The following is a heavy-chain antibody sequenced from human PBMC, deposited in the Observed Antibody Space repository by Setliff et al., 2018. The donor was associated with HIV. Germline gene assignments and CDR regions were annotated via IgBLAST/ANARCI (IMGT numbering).Heavy chain of an antibody. CDR3: ARGGVVGGTPFGPNAPPYFDY. CDR2: IYPGDSDT. J-gene: IGHJ4*02. CDR1: GYSFTSHW. V-gene: IGHV5-51*01. D-gene: IGHD2-15*01. Sequence: PGESLTISCKGSGYSFTSHWIGWVRQMPGKGLEWMGIIYPGDSDTRYSPSFQGQVTISADKSFSTADLQWSSLKASDTAMYYCARGGVVGGTPFGPNAPPYFDYWGQGTLVTVSS.